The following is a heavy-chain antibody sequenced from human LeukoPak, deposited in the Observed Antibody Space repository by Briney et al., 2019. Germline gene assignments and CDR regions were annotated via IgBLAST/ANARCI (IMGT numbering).Heavy chain of an antibody. CDR3: ARGKVAGNSYYYGMDV. CDR2: ISYDGSNK. Sequence: PGRSPRLSCAASGSTFSSYAMHWVRQAPGKGLEWVAVISYDGSNKYYTDSVKGRFTISRDNSKNTLYLQMNSLRAEDTAVYYCARGKVAGNSYYYGMDVWGQGTTVTVSS. J-gene: IGHJ6*02. V-gene: IGHV3-30-3*01. CDR1: GSTFSSYA. D-gene: IGHD6-19*01.